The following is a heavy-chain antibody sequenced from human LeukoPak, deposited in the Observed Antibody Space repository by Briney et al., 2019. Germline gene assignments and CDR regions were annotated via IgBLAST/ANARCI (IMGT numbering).Heavy chain of an antibody. CDR1: GYTFTDNG. CDR2: ISANSGKT. J-gene: IGHJ4*02. D-gene: IGHD3-16*02. CDR3: ARDKNYRFDY. Sequence: ASVTVSCKASGYTFTDNGISWVRQAPGEGLEWMGWISANSGKTNYAQRFQGRVTMTRETSSSTVYMELRSLRSDDTAVYFCARDKNYRFDYWGQGTLASVTS. V-gene: IGHV1-18*01.